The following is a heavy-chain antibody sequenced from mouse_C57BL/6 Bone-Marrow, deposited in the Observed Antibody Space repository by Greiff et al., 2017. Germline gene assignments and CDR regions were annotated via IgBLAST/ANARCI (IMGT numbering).Heavy chain of an antibody. V-gene: IGHV1-64*01. CDR2: IHPNSGST. J-gene: IGHJ3*01. D-gene: IGHD5-1-1*01. Sequence: QVQLKQPGAELVKPGASVKLSCKASGYTFTSYWMHWVKQRPGQGLEWIGMIHPNSGSTNYNEKFKSKATLTVDKSSSTAYMQLSSLTSEDSAVYYCARSYTKGTWFAYWGQGTLVTVSA. CDR3: ARSYTKGTWFAY. CDR1: GYTFTSYW.